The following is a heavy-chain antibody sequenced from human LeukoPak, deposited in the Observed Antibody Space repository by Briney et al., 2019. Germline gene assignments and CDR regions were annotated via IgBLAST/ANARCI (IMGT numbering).Heavy chain of an antibody. CDR3: ARTSGSYYGNFDY. V-gene: IGHV3-23*01. CDR2: ISGSSGTP. J-gene: IGHJ4*02. Sequence: GGSLRLSCAASGFTFSSYAMSWVRQAPGKGLEWVSAISGSSGTPYYADSVKGRFTISRDNSKNTLYLQMNSLRAEDTAVYYCARTSGSYYGNFDYWGQGTLVTVSS. CDR1: GFTFSSYA. D-gene: IGHD1-26*01.